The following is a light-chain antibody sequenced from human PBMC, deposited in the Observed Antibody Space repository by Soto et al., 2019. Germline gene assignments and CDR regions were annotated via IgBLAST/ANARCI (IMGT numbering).Light chain of an antibody. J-gene: IGLJ1*01. CDR2: EVS. Sequence: QSALTQPPSASGSPGQSVTIPCTGTSSDVGGYDHVSWYQQHPGKAPKLMIYEVSNRPSGVSDRFSGSKSGNTASLTISGLQAEDEADYYCSSFRSGTTLFGTGTKLTVL. V-gene: IGLV2-14*01. CDR3: SSFRSGTTL. CDR1: SSDVGGYDH.